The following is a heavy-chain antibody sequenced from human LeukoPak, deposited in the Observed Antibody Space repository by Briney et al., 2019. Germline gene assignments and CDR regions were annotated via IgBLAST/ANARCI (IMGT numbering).Heavy chain of an antibody. CDR2: TKQDGSEK. CDR1: GFTFSSYW. J-gene: IGHJ4*02. Sequence: GGSLRLSCAASGFTFSSYWMSWVRQAPGKGLEGVANTKQDGSEKYYVDSVKGRFTIFRDNAKNSLYLQMNSLRAEDTAVYYCARALGSPLDYWGQGTLVTVSS. V-gene: IGHV3-7*02. D-gene: IGHD1-26*01. CDR3: ARALGSPLDY.